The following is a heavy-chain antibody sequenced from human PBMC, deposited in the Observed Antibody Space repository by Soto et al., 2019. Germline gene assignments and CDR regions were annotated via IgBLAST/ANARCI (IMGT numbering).Heavy chain of an antibody. V-gene: IGHV3-30-3*01. CDR2: ISYDGSNK. J-gene: IGHJ6*02. CDR3: ARDRGTMVRGVHYYYYYGMDV. Sequence: QVQLVESGGGVVQPGRSLRLSCAASGFTFSSYAMHWVRQAPGKGLEWVAVISYDGSNKYYADSVKGRFTIPRDNSKNTLYLQMNSLRAEDTAVYYCARDRGTMVRGVHYYYYYGMDVWGQGTTVTVSS. D-gene: IGHD3-10*01. CDR1: GFTFSSYA.